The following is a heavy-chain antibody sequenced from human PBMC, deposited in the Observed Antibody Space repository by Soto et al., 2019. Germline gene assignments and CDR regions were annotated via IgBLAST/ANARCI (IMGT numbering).Heavy chain of an antibody. V-gene: IGHV3-74*01. Sequence: EVQLVESGGGLVQPGGSLRLSCAASGFDFTNSWMHWVRQAPGKGLVWVSHVNSDGSITTYADSVKGRFTISRDNAKNTEYLQMNSLRVEDTAVYYCTRDQRYSSAVWGQGTLVTVSS. CDR2: VNSDGSIT. J-gene: IGHJ4*02. D-gene: IGHD5-18*01. CDR1: GFDFTNSW. CDR3: TRDQRYSSAV.